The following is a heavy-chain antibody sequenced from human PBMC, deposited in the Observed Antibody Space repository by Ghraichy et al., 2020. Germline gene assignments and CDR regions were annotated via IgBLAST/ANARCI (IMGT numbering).Heavy chain of an antibody. CDR1: GGSFSGYY. CDR2: INHSGST. Sequence: GSLSLTCAVYGGSFSGYYWSWVRQFPGKGLEWIGEINHSGSTNYNPSLKSRVTISVDTSKNQFSLKLSSVTAADTAVYYCATIGGFCTNGVCSLDPWGQGTLVTVSS. CDR3: ATIGGFCTNGVCSLDP. D-gene: IGHD2-8*01. J-gene: IGHJ5*02. V-gene: IGHV4-34*01.